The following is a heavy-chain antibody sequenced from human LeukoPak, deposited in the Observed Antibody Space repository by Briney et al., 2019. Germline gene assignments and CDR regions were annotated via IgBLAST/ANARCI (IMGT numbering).Heavy chain of an antibody. CDR2: IRYDGSNK. CDR1: GFAFSSYG. D-gene: IGHD6-19*01. V-gene: IGHV3-30*02. Sequence: GGSLRLSCAASGFAFSSYGMHWVRQAPGKGLEWVAFIRYDGSNKYYADSVKGRFTISRDNSKNTLYLQMNSLRSEDTAVYYCARDRTSGWYPYYFDYWGQGTLVTVSS. J-gene: IGHJ4*02. CDR3: ARDRTSGWYPYYFDY.